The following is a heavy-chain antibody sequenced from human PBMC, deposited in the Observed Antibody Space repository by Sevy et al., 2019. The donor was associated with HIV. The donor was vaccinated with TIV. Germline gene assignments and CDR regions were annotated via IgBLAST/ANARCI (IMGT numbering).Heavy chain of an antibody. V-gene: IGHV3-11*01. CDR2: ISGSDNTI. J-gene: IGHJ6*02. Sequence: GGSLRLSCAASGFTFSDYYMSWIRQAPGKGLEWLSYISGSDNTIYYADSVKGRFTISRDNAKNSLYLQMNSLRAEDTAVYYCARDHVKDGDLGDYYYYAMDVWGQRTTVTVSS. D-gene: IGHD4-17*01. CDR3: ARDHVKDGDLGDYYYYAMDV. CDR1: GFTFSDYY.